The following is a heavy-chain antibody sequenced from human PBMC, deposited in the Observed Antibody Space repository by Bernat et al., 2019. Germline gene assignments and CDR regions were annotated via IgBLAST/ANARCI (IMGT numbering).Heavy chain of an antibody. CDR2: ISGNSCSK. CDR3: AKDVRYSSGWYVGAFDI. J-gene: IGHJ3*02. CDR1: GFTLDDYA. V-gene: IGHV3-9*01. D-gene: IGHD6-19*01. Sequence: EVQLVESGGGLVQPGRSLRLSCAASGFTLDDYAMHWVLQAPGKGLVWVAGISGNSCSKGYADYVKGRFTITRDNAKKSLHLQFNSLRAEDTALYYCAKDVRYSSGWYVGAFDIWGQGTMVTVSS.